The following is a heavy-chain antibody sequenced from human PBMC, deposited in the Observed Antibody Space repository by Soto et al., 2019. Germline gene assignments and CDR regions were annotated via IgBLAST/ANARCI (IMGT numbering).Heavy chain of an antibody. V-gene: IGHV3-7*01. CDR1: GFTFSSYW. CDR2: IKQDGSEK. CDR3: ASVNSETYYDILTGYYMYYYYYMDV. Sequence: GGSLRLSCAASGFTFSSYWMSWVRQAPGKGLEWVANIKQDGSEKYYVDSVKGRFTISRDNAKNSLYLQMNSLRAEDTAVYYCASVNSETYYDILTGYYMYYYYYMDVWGKGTTVTVSS. J-gene: IGHJ6*03. D-gene: IGHD3-9*01.